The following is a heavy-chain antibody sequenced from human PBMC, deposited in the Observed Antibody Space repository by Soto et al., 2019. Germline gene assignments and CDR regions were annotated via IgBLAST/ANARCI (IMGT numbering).Heavy chain of an antibody. Sequence: QVHLVQSGAEVKKPGASVKVSCKGSGYAFTTYGITWVRQAPGQGLEWMGWISAHNGNTNYAQKLQGRVTVTTDTSTSTAYMELRGLRSDDRPVYYCARGRYGDYWGQGALVTVSS. CDR3: ARGRYGDY. CDR2: ISAHNGNT. J-gene: IGHJ4*02. V-gene: IGHV1-18*01. D-gene: IGHD1-1*01. CDR1: GYAFTTYG.